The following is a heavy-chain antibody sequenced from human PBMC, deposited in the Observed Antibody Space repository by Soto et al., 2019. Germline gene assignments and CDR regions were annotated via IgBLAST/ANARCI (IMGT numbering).Heavy chain of an antibody. V-gene: IGHV1-18*04. CDR2: ISAYNGNT. J-gene: IGHJ4*02. CDR3: ASDLWYSGSSAGFDY. Sequence: ASVKVSCKASGYTFTSYGISWVRQAPGQGLEWMGWISAYNGNTNYAQKLQGRVTMTTDTSTSTAYMELRSLRSDDTAVYYCASDLWYSGSSAGFDYWGQGTLVTVSS. CDR1: GYTFTSYG. D-gene: IGHD6-6*01.